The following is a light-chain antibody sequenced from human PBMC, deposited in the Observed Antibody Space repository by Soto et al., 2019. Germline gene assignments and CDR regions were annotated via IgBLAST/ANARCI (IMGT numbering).Light chain of an antibody. CDR1: QSVSSN. J-gene: IGKJ1*01. CDR2: GAS. V-gene: IGKV3-15*01. Sequence: EIVMTQSPATLSVSPGERATLSCRASQSVSSNLTWYQQQPGQAPRLLIYGASTRATGIPARFSGRGSGTEFTLTISSLQSEDVAVYYCQQYNNWPPWTFGQGTKVEIK. CDR3: QQYNNWPPWT.